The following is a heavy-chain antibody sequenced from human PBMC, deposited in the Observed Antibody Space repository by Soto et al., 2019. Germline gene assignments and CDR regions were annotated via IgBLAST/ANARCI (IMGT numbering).Heavy chain of an antibody. V-gene: IGHV1-18*01. J-gene: IGHJ6*03. CDR3: ARKVRPNYDILTGYYYYYMDV. Sequence: ASVKVSCKASGYTFTSYGISWVRQAPGQGLEWMGWISAYNGNTNYAQKLQGRVTMTTDTSTSTAYMELRSLRSDDTAVYYCARKVRPNYDILTGYYYYYMDVWGKGTTVTVS. CDR2: ISAYNGNT. D-gene: IGHD3-9*01. CDR1: GYTFTSYG.